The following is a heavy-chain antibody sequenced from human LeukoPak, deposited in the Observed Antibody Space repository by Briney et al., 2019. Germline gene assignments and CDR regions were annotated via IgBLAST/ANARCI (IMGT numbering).Heavy chain of an antibody. Sequence: PSETLSLTCTVSGGSISSGDYYWSWIRQPPGKGLEWIGYIYYSGSTYYNPSLKSRVTISVDTSKNQFSLKLSSVTAADTAVYYFARKTYYYDSSGNYSYFDYWGQGTWVTVPS. CDR1: GGSISSGDYY. D-gene: IGHD3-22*01. V-gene: IGHV4-30-4*01. CDR2: IYYSGST. J-gene: IGHJ4*02. CDR3: ARKTYYYDSSGNYSYFDY.